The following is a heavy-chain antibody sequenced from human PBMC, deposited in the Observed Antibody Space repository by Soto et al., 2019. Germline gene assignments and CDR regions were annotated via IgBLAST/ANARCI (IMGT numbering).Heavy chain of an antibody. D-gene: IGHD4-17*01. CDR1: GGSISSYY. CDR3: ARANGDLDC. Sequence: PSETLSLTCTVSGGSISSYYWSWIRQPPGKGLEWIGYIYYSGSTNYDPSLKSRVTISVDTSKNQFSLKLSSVTAADTAVYYCARANGDLDCWGQGALVTVSS. J-gene: IGHJ4*02. V-gene: IGHV4-59*01. CDR2: IYYSGST.